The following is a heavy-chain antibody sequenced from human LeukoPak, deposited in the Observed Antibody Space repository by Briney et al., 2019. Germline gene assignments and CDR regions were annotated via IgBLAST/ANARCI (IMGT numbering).Heavy chain of an antibody. CDR2: IYYSGST. Sequence: SETLSLTCTVSGGSISSYYWSWIRQPPGKGLEWIGYIYYSGSTNYNPSLKSRVTISVDTSKNQFSLKLSSVTAADTAVYYCARVANWGKYYFDYWGQGTLVTVSS. V-gene: IGHV4-59*12. J-gene: IGHJ4*02. D-gene: IGHD7-27*01. CDR3: ARVANWGKYYFDY. CDR1: GGSISSYY.